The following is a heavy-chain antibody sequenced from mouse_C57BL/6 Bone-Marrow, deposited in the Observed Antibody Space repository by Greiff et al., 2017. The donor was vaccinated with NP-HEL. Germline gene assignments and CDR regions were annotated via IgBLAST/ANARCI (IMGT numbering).Heavy chain of an antibody. Sequence: QVQLQQPGAELVMPGASVKLSCKASGYTFTSYWMHWVKQRPGQGLEWIGEIDPSDSYTNYNQKFKGKSTLTVDKSSSTAYMQLSSLTSEDSAVDYCARERVWYFDVWGTGTTVTVSS. CDR2: IDPSDSYT. J-gene: IGHJ1*03. CDR3: ARERVWYFDV. V-gene: IGHV1-69*01. CDR1: GYTFTSYW.